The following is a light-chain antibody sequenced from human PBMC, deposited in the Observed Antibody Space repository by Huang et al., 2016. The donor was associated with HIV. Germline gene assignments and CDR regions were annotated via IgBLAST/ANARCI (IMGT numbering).Light chain of an antibody. Sequence: EIVLTQSPGTLSLSPGAGATLSCRASQSLSNNYLAWYQQKPGQAPRLLIYGASNRATGIPDRFSGSGSGTDFTLTISRLEPEDFAVFYCQQYGSSPKTFGQGTKVEI. CDR3: QQYGSSPKT. V-gene: IGKV3-20*01. J-gene: IGKJ1*01. CDR1: QSLSNNY. CDR2: GAS.